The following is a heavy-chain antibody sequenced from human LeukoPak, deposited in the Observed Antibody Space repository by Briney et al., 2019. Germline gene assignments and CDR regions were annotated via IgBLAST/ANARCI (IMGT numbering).Heavy chain of an antibody. Sequence: SETLSLTCTVSGGSISSYYWSWIRQPPGKGLEWIGYIYYSGSTNYNPSLKSRVTISVDKSKNQFSLKLSSVTAADTAVYYCASTLLGIFDYWGQGTLVTVSS. CDR3: ASTLLGIFDY. J-gene: IGHJ4*02. CDR1: GGSISSYY. CDR2: IYYSGST. D-gene: IGHD7-27*01. V-gene: IGHV4-59*01.